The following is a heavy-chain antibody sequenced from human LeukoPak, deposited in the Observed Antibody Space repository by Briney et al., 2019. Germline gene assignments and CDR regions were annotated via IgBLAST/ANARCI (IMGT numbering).Heavy chain of an antibody. V-gene: IGHV3-21*01. CDR1: GFTFSSYS. CDR3: ARAPSKYDFWSGYHYYYMDV. D-gene: IGHD3-3*01. Sequence: GGSLRLSCAASGFTFSSYSMNWVRQAPGKGLEWVSSISSSSSYIYYADSVKGRFTISRDNAKNSLYLQMNSLRAEDTAVYYCARAPSKYDFWSGYHYYYMDVWGKGTMVTVSS. J-gene: IGHJ6*03. CDR2: ISSSSSYI.